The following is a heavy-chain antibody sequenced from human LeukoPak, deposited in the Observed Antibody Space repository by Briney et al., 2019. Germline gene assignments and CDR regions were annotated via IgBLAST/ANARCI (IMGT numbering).Heavy chain of an antibody. V-gene: IGHV4-39*07. CDR1: GGSISSSSYY. Sequence: PSETLSLTCTVSGGSISSSSYYWGWIRQPPGKGLEWIGSIYYSGSTYYNPSLKSRVTISVDTSKNQFSLKLSSVTAADTAVYYCARDWKDSSGYYFDYWGQGILVTVSS. CDR2: IYYSGST. D-gene: IGHD3-22*01. CDR3: ARDWKDSSGYYFDY. J-gene: IGHJ4*02.